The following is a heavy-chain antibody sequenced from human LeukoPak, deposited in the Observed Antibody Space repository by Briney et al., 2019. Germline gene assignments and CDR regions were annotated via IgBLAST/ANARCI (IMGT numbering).Heavy chain of an antibody. CDR3: ARDRAVVGYCSSTSCYVLDY. D-gene: IGHD2-2*01. CDR1: GFTFSSYS. Sequence: GGSLRLSCAASGFTFSSYSMNWVRQAPGKGLGWVSSISSSSSYIYYADSVKGRFTISRDNAKNSLYLQMNSLRAEDTAVYYCARDRAVVGYCSSTSCYVLDYWGQGTLVTVSS. J-gene: IGHJ4*02. V-gene: IGHV3-21*01. CDR2: ISSSSSYI.